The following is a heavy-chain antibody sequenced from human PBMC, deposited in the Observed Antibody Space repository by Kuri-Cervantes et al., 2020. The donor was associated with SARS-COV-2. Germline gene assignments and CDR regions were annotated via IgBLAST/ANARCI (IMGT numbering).Heavy chain of an antibody. Sequence: GESLKISCAASGFTFSSYSMNWVRQAPGKGLEWVSSISSSSSYIYYADSVKGRFTISRDNAKNTLYLQMNSLRAEDTAVYYCAKAGYCGGDCYSDYFDYWGQGTLVTVSS. CDR2: ISSSSSYI. CDR3: AKAGYCGGDCYSDYFDY. CDR1: GFTFSSYS. J-gene: IGHJ4*02. D-gene: IGHD2-21*01. V-gene: IGHV3-21*04.